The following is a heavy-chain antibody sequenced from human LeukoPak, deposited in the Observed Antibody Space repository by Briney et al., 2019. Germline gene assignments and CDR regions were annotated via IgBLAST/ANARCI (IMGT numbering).Heavy chain of an antibody. V-gene: IGHV4-39*07. D-gene: IGHD1-26*01. CDR3: AREVVGATSDYYYYYMDV. CDR1: GGSISSNTYY. J-gene: IGHJ6*03. Sequence: PSETLSLTCTVSGGSISSNTYYWGWIRQPPGKGLEWIGSIYYSGSTYYNPSLKSRVTISVDKSKNQFSLKLSSVTAADTAVYYCAREVVGATSDYYYYYMDVWGKGTAVTVSS. CDR2: IYYSGST.